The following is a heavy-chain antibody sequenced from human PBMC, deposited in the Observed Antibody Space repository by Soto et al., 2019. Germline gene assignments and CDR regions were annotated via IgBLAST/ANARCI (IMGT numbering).Heavy chain of an antibody. J-gene: IGHJ6*02. Sequence: QVQLVQSGAEVKKPGSSVKVSCKASGGTFSSYTISWVRQAPGQGLEWMGRIIPILGIANYAQKFQGRVTITADKATSTAYMELSSLRPEDTAVYYCAGAPLLGVWGQGTTVTVSS. V-gene: IGHV1-69*02. CDR1: GGTFSSYT. D-gene: IGHD3-16*01. CDR2: IIPILGIA. CDR3: AGAPLLGV.